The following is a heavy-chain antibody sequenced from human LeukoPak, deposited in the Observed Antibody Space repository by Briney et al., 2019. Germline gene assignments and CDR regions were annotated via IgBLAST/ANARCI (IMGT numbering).Heavy chain of an antibody. CDR3: AREPSGFYDSSGYYSIDY. V-gene: IGHV4-34*01. D-gene: IGHD3-22*01. Sequence: SETLSLTCAVYGGSFSGYYWSWIRQPPGKGLEWIGEINHSGSTNYNPSLKSRVTISVDTSKNQFSLKLSSVTAADTAVYYCAREPSGFYDSSGYYSIDYWGQGTLVTVSS. J-gene: IGHJ4*02. CDR2: INHSGST. CDR1: GGSFSGYY.